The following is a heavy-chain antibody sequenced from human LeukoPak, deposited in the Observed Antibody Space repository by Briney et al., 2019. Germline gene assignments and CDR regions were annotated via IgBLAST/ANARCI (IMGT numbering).Heavy chain of an antibody. CDR1: GFTFSSYW. D-gene: IGHD3-22*01. CDR3: AKNYYYDSSGYFHY. Sequence: GGSLRLSCAASGFTFSSYWMSWVRQAPGKGLEWVANIKQDGSEKYYVDSVKGRFTISRDNAKNSLYLQMNSLRAEDTAVYYCAKNYYYDSSGYFHYWGQGTLVTVS. V-gene: IGHV3-7*01. CDR2: IKQDGSEK. J-gene: IGHJ4*02.